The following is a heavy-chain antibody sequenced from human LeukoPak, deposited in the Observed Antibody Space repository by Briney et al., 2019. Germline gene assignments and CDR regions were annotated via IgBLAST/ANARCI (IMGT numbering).Heavy chain of an antibody. CDR1: GFTSSNYS. D-gene: IGHD1-26*01. CDR2: ISSSSSYI. Sequence: GGSLRLSCAASGFTSSNYSMNWVRQAPGKGLEWVSSISSSSSYIYYADSVRGRFTISRDSAKNSLYLQMNSLRAEDTAVYYCARGLVGATSRNYFDYWGQGTLVTVSS. J-gene: IGHJ4*02. V-gene: IGHV3-21*01. CDR3: ARGLVGATSRNYFDY.